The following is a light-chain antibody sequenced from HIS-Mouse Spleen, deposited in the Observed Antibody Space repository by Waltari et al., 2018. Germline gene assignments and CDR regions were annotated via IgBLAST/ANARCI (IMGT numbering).Light chain of an antibody. CDR2: DNK. V-gene: IGLV1-51*01. J-gene: IGLJ3*02. CDR3: GTWDSSLSAWV. Sequence: QSVLTQPPSVSAAPGQKVTISCSGSSSNIGNNYVSWYQQLPGTAPKLLIYDNKKRPAGIPDGFSGSKSGTSATLGITGLQTGDEADYYCGTWDSSLSAWVFGGGTKLTVL. CDR1: SSNIGNNY.